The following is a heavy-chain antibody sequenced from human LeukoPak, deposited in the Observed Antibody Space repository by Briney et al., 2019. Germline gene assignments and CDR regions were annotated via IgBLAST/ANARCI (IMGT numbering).Heavy chain of an antibody. V-gene: IGHV3-48*01. D-gene: IGHD3-22*01. CDR2: FGYRNSPI. J-gene: IGHJ1*01. CDR1: GFTLSTYS. CDR3: ARYEYYDSSGFRAEYFQH. Sequence: GGSLRLSCIASGFTLSTYSMNWVRQAPGKGLEWVSYFGYRNSPIHYADSVKGRFTISRDNVKNSVYLQMNSLRAEDTAVYYCARYEYYDSSGFRAEYFQHWGQGTLVTVSS.